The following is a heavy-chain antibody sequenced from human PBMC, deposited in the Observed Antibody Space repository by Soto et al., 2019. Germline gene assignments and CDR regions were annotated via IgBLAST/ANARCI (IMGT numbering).Heavy chain of an antibody. CDR1: GGSISSYY. J-gene: IGHJ4*02. V-gene: IGHV4-4*07. D-gene: IGHD3-22*01. CDR3: ASSWYYDSRGYLDY. CDR2: IYTSGST. Sequence: SETLSLTCTVSGGSISSYYWSWIRQPAGKGLEWIGRIYTSGSTNYNPSLKSRVTMSVDTSKNQFSLKLSSVTAADTAVYYCASSWYYDSRGYLDYWGQGTLVTVSS.